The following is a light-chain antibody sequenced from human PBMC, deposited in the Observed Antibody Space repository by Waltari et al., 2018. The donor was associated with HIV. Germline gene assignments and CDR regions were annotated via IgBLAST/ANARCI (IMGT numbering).Light chain of an antibody. CDR2: TNN. V-gene: IGLV1-44*01. CDR1: SSNIGRNT. Sequence: QSVLTQPPSASGAPGQRVTISCSGNSSNIGRNTVTWYQQLPETAPKLLIYTNNQRPSGVPDRFSGSKSGTSASLTISGHQAEDEADYYCSSYSSRSVLVFGGGTKLTVL. J-gene: IGLJ2*01. CDR3: SSYSSRSVLV.